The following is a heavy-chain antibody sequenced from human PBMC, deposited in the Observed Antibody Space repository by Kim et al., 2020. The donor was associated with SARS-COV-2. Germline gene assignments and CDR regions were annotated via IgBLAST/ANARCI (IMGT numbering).Heavy chain of an antibody. V-gene: IGHV3-64D*09. CDR2: ST. CDR3: VKDQYGTFDY. J-gene: IGHJ4*02. D-gene: IGHD2-2*01. Sequence: STYYADSVKGRFTISRDNSKNTLYLQMSSLRAEDTAVYYCVKDQYGTFDYWGQGTLVTVSS.